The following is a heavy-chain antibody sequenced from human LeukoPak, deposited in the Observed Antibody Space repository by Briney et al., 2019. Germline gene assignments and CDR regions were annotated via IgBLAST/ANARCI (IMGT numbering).Heavy chain of an antibody. CDR1: GYTFTSYD. Sequence: ASVKVSCKASGYTFTSYDINWVRQATGQGLEWMGWMNPNSGNTGYAQKFQGRVTMTRNTSISTAYMELSSLRSEDTAVYYCARDRDYYDSSGYYYDFDYWGQGTLVTVSS. CDR2: MNPNSGNT. V-gene: IGHV1-8*01. CDR3: ARDRDYYDSSGYYYDFDY. D-gene: IGHD3-22*01. J-gene: IGHJ4*02.